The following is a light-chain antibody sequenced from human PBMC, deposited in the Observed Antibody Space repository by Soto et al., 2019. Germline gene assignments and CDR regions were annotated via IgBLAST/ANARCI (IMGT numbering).Light chain of an antibody. J-gene: IGLJ2*01. CDR1: SSDVGGYNY. CDR3: SSYAGSNNFV. V-gene: IGLV2-8*01. CDR2: EVS. Sequence: QSVLTQPPSASGSPGQSVTISCTGTSSDVGGYNYVSWYQQHPGKAPNLMIYEVSKRPSGVPDRFSGSKSGNTASLTVSGLQAEDEADYYCSSYAGSNNFVFGGGTKLTVL.